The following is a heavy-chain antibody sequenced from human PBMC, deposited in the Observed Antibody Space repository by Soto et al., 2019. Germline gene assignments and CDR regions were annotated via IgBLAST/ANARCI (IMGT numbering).Heavy chain of an antibody. V-gene: IGHV2-26*01. Sequence: QVTLKESGPVLVKPTETLTLTCTVSGFSLSNARMGVSWIRQPPGKALEWLAHIFSNDEKSYSTSLKSRLTTPKDTSKSQVILTTTNMDPVDTATYYCAPMGKDNYGPMRGMHVWGQATTVTVSS. J-gene: IGHJ6*01. CDR3: APMGKDNYGPMRGMHV. CDR2: IFSNDEK. D-gene: IGHD4-17*01. CDR1: GFSLSNARMG.